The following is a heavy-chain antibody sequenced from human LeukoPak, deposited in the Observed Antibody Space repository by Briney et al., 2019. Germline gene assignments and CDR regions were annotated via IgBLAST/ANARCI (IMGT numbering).Heavy chain of an antibody. V-gene: IGHV4-59*01. CDR3: ARSYSRMHFDS. CDR1: GGSISSYY. J-gene: IGHJ4*02. CDR2: IYYSGST. Sequence: SETLSLTCTVSGGSISSYYWSWIRQPPGKGLEWIGYIYYSGSTNYNPSLKSRVTISVDTSKNQFSLKLSSVTAADTAVYFCARSYSRMHFDSWGQGTLVTASS. D-gene: IGHD5-18*01.